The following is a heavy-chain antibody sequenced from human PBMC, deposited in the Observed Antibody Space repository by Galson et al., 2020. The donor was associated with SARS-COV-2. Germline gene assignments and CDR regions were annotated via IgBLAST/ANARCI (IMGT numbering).Heavy chain of an antibody. D-gene: IGHD5-18*01. CDR2: IYYSGST. Sequence: SETLSLTCTVSGGSVSSGSYYWSWIRQPPGKGLEWIGYIYYSGSTNYNPSLKSRVTISVDTSKNQFSLKLSSVTAADTAVYYCARTASGYSYGPLDYWGQGTLVTVSS. V-gene: IGHV4-61*01. CDR1: GGSVSSGSYY. J-gene: IGHJ4*02. CDR3: ARTASGYSYGPLDY.